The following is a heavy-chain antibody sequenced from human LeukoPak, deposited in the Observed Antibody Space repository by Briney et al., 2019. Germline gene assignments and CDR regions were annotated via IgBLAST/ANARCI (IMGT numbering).Heavy chain of an antibody. CDR1: GYIFTRYW. V-gene: IGHV5-51*01. Sequence: HGESLKISCKGSGYIFTRYWIGWVRQMPGKGLEWMGIIYPGGSDTRYSPSFQGQVTISADKSISTAYLQWSSLRASDTAMYYCAYSGNYGRDYWGQGTLVTVSS. CDR3: AYSGNYGRDY. CDR2: IYPGGSDT. J-gene: IGHJ4*02. D-gene: IGHD3-16*01.